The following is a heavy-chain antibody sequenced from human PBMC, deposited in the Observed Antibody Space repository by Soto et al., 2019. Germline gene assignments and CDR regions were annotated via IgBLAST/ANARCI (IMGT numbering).Heavy chain of an antibody. Sequence: GGSLRLSCAASGFTFSNYDLSWVRQAPGKGLEWVSSLSGSGSTKNYADSVKGRFTISRDNSKNTLDLQMNNLGAEDTAIYFCAKDGGYSTGWPDCWGQGTLVTVSS. D-gene: IGHD2-8*02. V-gene: IGHV3-23*01. CDR2: LSGSGSTK. J-gene: IGHJ4*02. CDR1: GFTFSNYD. CDR3: AKDGGYSTGWPDC.